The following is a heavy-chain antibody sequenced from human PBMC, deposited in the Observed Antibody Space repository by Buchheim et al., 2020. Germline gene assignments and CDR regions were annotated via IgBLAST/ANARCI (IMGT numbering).Heavy chain of an antibody. J-gene: IGHJ4*02. CDR2: ISYDGSNK. V-gene: IGHV3-30*04. Sequence: QVQLVESGGGVVQPGRSLRLSCAASGFTFSSYAMHWVRQAPGKGLEWVAVISYDGSNKYYADSVKGRFTISIDNSKNTPYLQMNSLRAEDTAVYYCARDLYDFWSGYYLSSPDYWGQGTL. CDR1: GFTFSSYA. D-gene: IGHD3-3*01. CDR3: ARDLYDFWSGYYLSSPDY.